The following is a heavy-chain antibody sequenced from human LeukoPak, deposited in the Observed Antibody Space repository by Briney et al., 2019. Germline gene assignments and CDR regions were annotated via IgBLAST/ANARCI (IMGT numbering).Heavy chain of an antibody. CDR2: IIPNFGTA. D-gene: IGHD3-22*01. V-gene: IGHV1-69*05. J-gene: IGHJ4*02. CDR3: ARGGVLITGFDS. CDR1: GDTFSSYS. Sequence: SVKVSCKASGDTFSSYSITWVRQAPGQGLEWMGGIIPNFGTANYAQKFQGRVTITTDESTSTAYMELSSLRSEDTAVYYCARGGVLITGFDSWGQGTRVTVSS.